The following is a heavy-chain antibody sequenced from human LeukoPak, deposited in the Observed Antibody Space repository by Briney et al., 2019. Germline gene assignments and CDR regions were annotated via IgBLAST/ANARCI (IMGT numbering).Heavy chain of an antibody. CDR1: GGTFSSYA. J-gene: IGHJ4*02. CDR2: IIPILGIA. CDR3: ARGWLHPGGYFDY. D-gene: IGHD5-24*01. Sequence: ASVKVSCKASGGTFSSYAISWVRQAPGQGLEWMGRIIPILGIANYAQKFQGRVTITADKSTSTAYMELSSPRSEDTAVYYCARGWLHPGGYFDYWGQGTLVTVSS. V-gene: IGHV1-69*04.